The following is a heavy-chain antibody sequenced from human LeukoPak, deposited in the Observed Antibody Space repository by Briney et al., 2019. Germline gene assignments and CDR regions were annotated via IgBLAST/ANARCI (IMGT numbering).Heavy chain of an antibody. V-gene: IGHV3-33*01. J-gene: IGHJ6*02. D-gene: IGHD2-2*01. CDR2: IWYDGSNK. CDR3: ARDESCSSTSCYAAYYYGMDV. Sequence: GRSLRLSCAASGFTFSSYGMHWVRQAPGKGLEWVAVIWYDGSNKYYAGSVKGRFTISRDNSKNTLYLQMNSLRAEDTAVYYCARDESCSSTSCYAAYYYGMDVWGQGTTVTVSS. CDR1: GFTFSSYG.